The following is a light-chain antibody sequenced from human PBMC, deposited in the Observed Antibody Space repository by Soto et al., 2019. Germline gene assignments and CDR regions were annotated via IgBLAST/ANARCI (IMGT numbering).Light chain of an antibody. CDR3: SSYTTSNTRQIV. J-gene: IGLJ1*01. Sequence: QSVLTQLASVSGSPVQWITISCTGTSSDVGGYNYVSWYQHHPGKAPKLMIYDVSNQPSGVSNRFSGSKSGNTASLTISGLQPEDEADYYCSSYTTSNTRQIVFGTGTKVTVL. V-gene: IGLV2-14*03. CDR1: SSDVGGYNY. CDR2: DVS.